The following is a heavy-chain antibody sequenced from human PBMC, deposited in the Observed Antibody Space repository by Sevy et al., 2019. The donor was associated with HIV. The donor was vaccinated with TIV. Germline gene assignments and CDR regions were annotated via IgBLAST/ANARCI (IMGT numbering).Heavy chain of an antibody. Sequence: GGSLRLSCAASGFSFSNYAMSWVRQAPGKGLEWVSTLIGGGSRTYYADSVTDRFTISRDNARNTLYLQMNSLRAEDRVVYYCAKRRVQSGLSGGGANYGWDVCGQGTTVTVSS. D-gene: IGHD2-8*02. CDR3: AKRRVQSGLSGGGANYGWDV. V-gene: IGHV3-23*01. J-gene: IGHJ6*02. CDR2: LIGGGSRT. CDR1: GFSFSNYA.